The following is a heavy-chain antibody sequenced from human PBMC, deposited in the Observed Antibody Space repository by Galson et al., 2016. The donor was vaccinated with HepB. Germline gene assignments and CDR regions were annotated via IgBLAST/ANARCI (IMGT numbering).Heavy chain of an antibody. CDR2: ISGGGVNT. D-gene: IGHD3-3*01. Sequence: SLRLSCAVSGISVSSYAMNWVRQAPGKGLEWVSRISGGGVNTYYGDSVEGRFTISRDNSKNTVYLQMDSLRAEDTAVYYCTKDKNIKQVRFEWSRLRSCFDSWGQGTLVSVSS. CDR1: GISVSSYA. V-gene: IGHV3-23*01. CDR3: TKDKNIKQVRFEWSRLRSCFDS. J-gene: IGHJ4*02.